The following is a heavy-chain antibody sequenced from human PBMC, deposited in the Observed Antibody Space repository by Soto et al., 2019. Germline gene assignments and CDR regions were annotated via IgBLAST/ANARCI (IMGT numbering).Heavy chain of an antibody. V-gene: IGHV1-18*01. Sequence: QVQLVQSGAVMKKPGASVKVSCKASGYTFSSHGLSWVRQAPGQGLEWMGWISASNGETNYAQKYQGRVTVTTDTATSPGYVELRSLRAEDTAVYYCARKARLSNIGYSHYMDVWGEGTMVTVSS. CDR1: GYTFSSHG. CDR2: ISASNGET. CDR3: ARKARLSNIGYSHYMDV. D-gene: IGHD2-15*01. J-gene: IGHJ6*03.